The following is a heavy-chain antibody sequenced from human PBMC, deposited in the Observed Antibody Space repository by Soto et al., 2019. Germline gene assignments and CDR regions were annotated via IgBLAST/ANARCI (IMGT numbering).Heavy chain of an antibody. CDR2: INAGNGNT. J-gene: IGHJ4*02. CDR3: ARAARDCSGGSCYSY. V-gene: IGHV1-3*01. Sequence: ASVKVSCKASGYTFTSYAMHWVRQAPGQRLEWMGWINAGNGNTKYSQKFQGRVTITRDTSASTAYMELSSLRSEDTAVYYCARAARDCSGGSCYSYWGQGTLVTVSS. D-gene: IGHD2-15*01. CDR1: GYTFTSYA.